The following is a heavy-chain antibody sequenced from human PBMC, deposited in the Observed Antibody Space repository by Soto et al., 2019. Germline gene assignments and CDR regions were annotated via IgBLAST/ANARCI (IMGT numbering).Heavy chain of an antibody. J-gene: IGHJ4*02. Sequence: PWGALRLSCSGSGFTLSDRYIDWVRQAPVNVPELVGRSRDKPQGYSTAYAASVKGRFTTSRDESKNSAYLQMNSLKTEDTAVYYCVRATYFSDSSGYTRCLDYWGQGTLVTVSS. V-gene: IGHV3-72*01. CDR1: GFTLSDRY. D-gene: IGHD3-22*01. CDR2: SRDKPQGYST. CDR3: VRATYFSDSSGYTRCLDY.